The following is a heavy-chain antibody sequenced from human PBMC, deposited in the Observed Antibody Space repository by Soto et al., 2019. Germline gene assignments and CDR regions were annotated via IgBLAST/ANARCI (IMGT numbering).Heavy chain of an antibody. D-gene: IGHD3-3*01. CDR1: GYTFTSYA. CDR2: INAGNGNT. CDR3: ARRATFGVVKLAGDNWFDP. V-gene: IGHV1-3*01. Sequence: QVPLVQSGAEVKKPGASVKVSCKASGYTFTSYAMHWVRQAPGQRLEWMGWINAGNGNTKYSQKFQGRVTITRDTSASTAYMELSSLRSEDTAVYYCARRATFGVVKLAGDNWFDPWGQGTLVTVSS. J-gene: IGHJ5*02.